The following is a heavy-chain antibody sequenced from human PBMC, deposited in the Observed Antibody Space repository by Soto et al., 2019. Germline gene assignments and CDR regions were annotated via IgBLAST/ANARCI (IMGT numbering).Heavy chain of an antibody. CDR3: AKDLGSYLSPAFDY. J-gene: IGHJ4*02. Sequence: XGSLRLSCAASGFSFSRFEMNWVRQAPGKGLEWVSYISSSSDVIYYADSVKGRFTISRDNAKNSLYLQMSSLRAEDTAVYFCAKDLGSYLSPAFDYWGLGTLVTVSS. D-gene: IGHD1-26*01. V-gene: IGHV3-48*03. CDR1: GFSFSRFE. CDR2: ISSSSDVI.